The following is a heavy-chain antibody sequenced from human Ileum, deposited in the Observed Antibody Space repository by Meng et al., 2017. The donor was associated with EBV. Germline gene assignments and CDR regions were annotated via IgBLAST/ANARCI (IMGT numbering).Heavy chain of an antibody. CDR2: IIPALGTP. CDR1: GSTFSVYG. CDR3: ARGTGADY. J-gene: IGHJ4*02. V-gene: IGHV1-69*06. Sequence: QVELVQSGPEVKNPGSSGKVPCKSSGSTFSVYGITWVRQAPGQGLEWMGGIIPALGTPKYARKFQDRLTITADKSTSTGYMELHSLTSNDTAVYFCARGTGADYWGQGTLVTVSS. D-gene: IGHD3-10*01.